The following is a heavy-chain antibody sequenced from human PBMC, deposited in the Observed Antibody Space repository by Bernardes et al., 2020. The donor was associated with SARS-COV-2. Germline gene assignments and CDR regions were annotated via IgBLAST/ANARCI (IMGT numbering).Heavy chain of an antibody. D-gene: IGHD6-19*01. CDR2: IYYSGST. J-gene: IGHJ4*02. CDR1: GGSISSYY. Sequence: SETLSLTCTVSGGSISSYYWSWIRQPPGKGLEWIGYIYYSGSTNYNPSLKSRVTISVDTSKNQFSLKLSSVTAADTAVYYCARVYPGWYGGYFDYWGQGTLVTVSS. V-gene: IGHV4-59*01. CDR3: ARVYPGWYGGYFDY.